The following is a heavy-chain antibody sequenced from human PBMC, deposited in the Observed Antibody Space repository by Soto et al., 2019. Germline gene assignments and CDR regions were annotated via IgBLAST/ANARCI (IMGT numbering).Heavy chain of an antibody. V-gene: IGHV1-18*01. D-gene: IGHD6-19*01. Sequence: ASVKVSCKTSVYTFSNYGINWVRQAPGQGLEWMGWISGYNGNTNYAQTVQGRVTMTTDTSTGTVYMELRSLKSDDTAIYYCSRFIMVGGWFDPNYYHGMDVWGQGTTVTVSS. J-gene: IGHJ6*02. CDR1: VYTFSNYG. CDR2: ISGYNGNT. CDR3: SRFIMVGGWFDPNYYHGMDV.